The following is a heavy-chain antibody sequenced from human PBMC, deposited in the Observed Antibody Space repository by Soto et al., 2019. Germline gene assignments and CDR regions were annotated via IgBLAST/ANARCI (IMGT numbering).Heavy chain of an antibody. CDR1: GYTFTSYA. J-gene: IGHJ5*02. V-gene: IGHV1-3*01. Sequence: ASVKVSCKASGYTFTSYAMHWVRQAPGQRLEWMGWINAGNGNTKYSQKFQGGVTITRDTSASTAYMELSSLRSEDTAVYYCARAFAGMVRGVSPFDPWGQGTLVTVSS. CDR2: INAGNGNT. CDR3: ARAFAGMVRGVSPFDP. D-gene: IGHD3-10*01.